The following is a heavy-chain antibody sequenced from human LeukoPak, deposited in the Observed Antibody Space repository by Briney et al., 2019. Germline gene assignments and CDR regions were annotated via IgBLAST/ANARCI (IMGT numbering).Heavy chain of an antibody. CDR3: ARRRIAAAGQNYYFDY. CDR1: GASISSSSYC. J-gene: IGHJ4*02. V-gene: IGHV4-39*01. Sequence: SESRSLTCTVAGASISSSSYCWGWIRQPPGKGLEWSGRIYYSGSTYNNPSLQCRFTISVDPSKNQLSLKLSSVTAADTAVYYCARRRIAAAGQNYYFDYWGQGTLVTVSS. CDR2: IYYSGST. D-gene: IGHD6-13*01.